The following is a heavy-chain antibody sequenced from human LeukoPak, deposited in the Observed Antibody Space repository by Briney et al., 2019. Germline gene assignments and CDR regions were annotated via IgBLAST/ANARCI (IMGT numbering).Heavy chain of an antibody. CDR1: GFTVSSNY. J-gene: IGHJ4*02. Sequence: PGGSLRLSCAASGFTVSSNYMSWVRQAPGKGLEWVSVIYSGGSTYYADSVKGRFTISRDNSENTLYLQMNSLRAEDTAVYYCASKRVGATYFDYWGQGTLVTVSS. V-gene: IGHV3-53*01. D-gene: IGHD1-26*01. CDR3: ASKRVGATYFDY. CDR2: IYSGGST.